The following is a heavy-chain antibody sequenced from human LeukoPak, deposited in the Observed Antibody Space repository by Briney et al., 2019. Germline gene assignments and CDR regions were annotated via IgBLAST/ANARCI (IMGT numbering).Heavy chain of an antibody. D-gene: IGHD3-3*02. V-gene: IGHV3-64*01. CDR2: ISSNGGST. Sequence: AGGSLRLSCAASGFAFSTYAMHWVRQAPGKGPEYVSGISSNGGSTYYVNSVKGRFTISRANSKNTLYLQMGSLRAEDMAMYYCAREALSHLDYWGQGTLVTVSS. CDR1: GFAFSTYA. CDR3: AREALSHLDY. J-gene: IGHJ4*02.